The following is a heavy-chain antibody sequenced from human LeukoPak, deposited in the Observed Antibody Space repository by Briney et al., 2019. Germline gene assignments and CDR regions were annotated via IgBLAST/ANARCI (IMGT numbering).Heavy chain of an antibody. D-gene: IGHD3-3*01. CDR1: GLPFSIYS. CDR3: ARDRLYDFWSGYRNPDAFDI. V-gene: IGHV3-21*01. Sequence: PGGSLRLSCAASGLPFSIYSMHWVRQAPAKALEWVSSISSSSSYIYYADSVKGRLTISRDNAKNSLYMKMNNLRADKTAVYYCARDRLYDFWSGYRNPDAFDIWGQGTMVTVSS. CDR2: ISSSSSYI. J-gene: IGHJ3*02.